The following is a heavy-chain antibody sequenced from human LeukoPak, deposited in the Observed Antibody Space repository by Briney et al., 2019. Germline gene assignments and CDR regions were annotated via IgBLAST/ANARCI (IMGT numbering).Heavy chain of an antibody. V-gene: IGHV4-39*07. Sequence: SETLSLTCTVSGGSISSSSYYWGWIRQPPGKGLEWIGSIYYSGSTYYNPSLKSRVTISVDTSKNQFSLKLSSVTAADTAVYYCARGRSYLAALDYWGQGTLVTVSS. D-gene: IGHD2-15*01. CDR2: IYYSGST. CDR1: GGSISSSSYY. CDR3: ARGRSYLAALDY. J-gene: IGHJ4*02.